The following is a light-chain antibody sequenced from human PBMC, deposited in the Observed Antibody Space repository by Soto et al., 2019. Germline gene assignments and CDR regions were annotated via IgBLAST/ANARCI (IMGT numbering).Light chain of an antibody. CDR2: DAS. CDR1: QRVSSS. Sequence: EIVLTQSPATLSLSPGERATLSCRASQRVSSSLAWYQQNPGQAPRLLIYDASNRATGIPARFSGSGSGTDVTLNSSSLEPEDFAVYYCQQRRDWPRTFGGGTKVEIK. J-gene: IGKJ4*01. CDR3: QQRRDWPRT. V-gene: IGKV3-11*01.